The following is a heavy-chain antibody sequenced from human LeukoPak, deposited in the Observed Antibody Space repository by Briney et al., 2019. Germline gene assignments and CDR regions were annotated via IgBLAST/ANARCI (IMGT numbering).Heavy chain of an antibody. J-gene: IGHJ4*02. CDR2: ISGSGGST. D-gene: IGHD1-26*01. Sequence: GGSLRLSCAASGFTFSSYSMNWVRQAPGKGLEWVSAISGSGGSTYYADSVKGRFTISRDNSKSTLYLQMNSLRAEDTAVYYCAKIGSYSVLGAYYFDSWGQGTLVTVSS. CDR1: GFTFSSYS. CDR3: AKIGSYSVLGAYYFDS. V-gene: IGHV3-23*01.